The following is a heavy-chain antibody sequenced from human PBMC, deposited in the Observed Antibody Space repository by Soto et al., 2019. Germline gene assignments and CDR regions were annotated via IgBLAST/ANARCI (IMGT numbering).Heavy chain of an antibody. Sequence: GESLKISCKGSGYSFTSYWISWVRQMPGKGLEWMGRIDPSDSYTNYSPSFQGHVTISADKSISTAYLQWSSLKASDTAMYYCARHPDCSGGSCYGGMDVWGQGTTVTVSS. CDR1: GYSFTSYW. CDR2: IDPSDSYT. V-gene: IGHV5-10-1*01. D-gene: IGHD2-15*01. CDR3: ARHPDCSGGSCYGGMDV. J-gene: IGHJ6*02.